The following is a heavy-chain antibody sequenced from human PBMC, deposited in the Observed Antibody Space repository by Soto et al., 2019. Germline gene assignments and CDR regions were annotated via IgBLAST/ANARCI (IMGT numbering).Heavy chain of an antibody. J-gene: IGHJ6*01. CDR3: ARITMVRGALGSMDV. D-gene: IGHD3-10*01. CDR2: INHSGST. V-gene: IGHV4-34*01. Sequence: PSETLSLTCAVYGGSFSGYYWSWIRQPPGKGLEWIGEINHSGSTNYNPSLKSRVTISVDTSKNQFSLKLSSVTAADTAVYYCARITMVRGALGSMDVWGQGTTVTVSS. CDR1: GGSFSGYY.